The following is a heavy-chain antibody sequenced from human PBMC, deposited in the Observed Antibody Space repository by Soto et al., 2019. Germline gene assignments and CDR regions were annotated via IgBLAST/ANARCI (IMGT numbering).Heavy chain of an antibody. J-gene: IGHJ6*03. D-gene: IGHD1-7*01. CDR1: GGSISSYY. V-gene: IGHV4-59*08. Sequence: TSETLSLTCTVSGGSISSYYWSWIRQPPGKGLEWIGYIYYSGTTNYNPSLKSRVTISVDTSKNQFSLKLSSVTAADTAVYYFARRFGRELQLRDYYYYYMDVWGKGITVTVSS. CDR3: ARRFGRELQLRDYYYYYMDV. CDR2: IYYSGTT.